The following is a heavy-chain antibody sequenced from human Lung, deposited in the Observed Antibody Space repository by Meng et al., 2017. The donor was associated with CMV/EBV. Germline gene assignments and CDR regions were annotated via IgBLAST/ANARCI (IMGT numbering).Heavy chain of an antibody. V-gene: IGHV3-21*01. CDR3: ARDGRGSRATRYVDHFYY. CDR2: ISSSSSYI. J-gene: IGHJ4*02. D-gene: IGHD2-2*01. CDR1: GFTFSSYS. Sequence: GEXXTISCAASGFTFSSYSMNWVRQAPGKGLEWVSSISSSSSYIYYADSVKGRFTISRDNAKNSLYLQMNSLRAEDTAVYYCARDGRGSRATRYVDHFYYVXQGTXVTVSS.